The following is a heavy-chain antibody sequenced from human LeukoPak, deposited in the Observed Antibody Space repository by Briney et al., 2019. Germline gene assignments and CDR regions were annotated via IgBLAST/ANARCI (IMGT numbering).Heavy chain of an antibody. V-gene: IGHV3-74*01. J-gene: IGHJ4*02. CDR2: INGDGSTT. Sequence: GGSLRLSCAASGFTFSSYWMHWVRQAPGRGLVWVSFINGDGSTTTYADSVKGRFTISRHNAKNTLYLQMNNLRAEDTAVYYCVRRVGSVYYYFDYWVQGTVVTVSS. CDR3: VRRVGSVYYYFDY. D-gene: IGHD1-26*01. CDR1: GFTFSSYW.